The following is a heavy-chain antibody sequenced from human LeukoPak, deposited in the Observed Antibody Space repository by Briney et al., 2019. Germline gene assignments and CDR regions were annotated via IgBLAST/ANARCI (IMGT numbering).Heavy chain of an antibody. CDR2: IYTSGST. CDR3: ARVMTFYYGAFDI. D-gene: IGHD3-9*01. J-gene: IGHJ3*02. CDR1: GGSISSGSYY. Sequence: SETLSLTCTVSGGSISSGSYYWSWIRQPAGKGLEWIGRIYTSGSTNYNPSLKSRVTISVDTSKNQFSLKLSSVTAADTAVYYCARVMTFYYGAFDIWGQGTMVTVSS. V-gene: IGHV4-61*02.